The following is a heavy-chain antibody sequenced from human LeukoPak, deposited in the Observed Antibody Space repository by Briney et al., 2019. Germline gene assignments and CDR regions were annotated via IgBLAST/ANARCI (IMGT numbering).Heavy chain of an antibody. V-gene: IGHV4-31*03. D-gene: IGHD6-13*01. CDR2: IYYSGST. CDR1: GGSISSGGYY. J-gene: IGHJ4*02. Sequence: PSQTLSLTCTVSGGSISSGGYYWSWIRQHPGKGLEWIGYIYYSGSTYYNPSLKSRVTISVDTSKNQFSLKLSSVAAADTAVYYCARRAAAVYFDYWGQGTLVTVSS. CDR3: ARRAAAVYFDY.